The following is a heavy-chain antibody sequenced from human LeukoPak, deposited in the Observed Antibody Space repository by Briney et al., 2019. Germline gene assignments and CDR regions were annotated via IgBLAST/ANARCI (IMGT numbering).Heavy chain of an antibody. Sequence: GGSLRLSCAASGFTVSSNYMSWVRQAPGKGLEWVSVIYSGGSTYYADSVKGRFTISRDNSKNTLYLQMNSLRAEDTAVYYCASRYCGGDCYLYYYYGMDVWGQGTTVTVSS. CDR3: ASRYCGGDCYLYYYYGMDV. CDR2: IYSGGST. D-gene: IGHD2-21*02. V-gene: IGHV3-53*01. CDR1: GFTVSSNY. J-gene: IGHJ6*02.